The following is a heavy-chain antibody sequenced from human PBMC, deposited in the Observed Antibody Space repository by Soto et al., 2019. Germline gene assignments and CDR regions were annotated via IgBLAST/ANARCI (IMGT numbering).Heavy chain of an antibody. V-gene: IGHV3-21*01. CDR3: ARDGAVYDYGDYVDVAGHYYYYMDV. J-gene: IGHJ6*03. CDR1: GFTFSSYS. CDR2: ISSSSSYI. D-gene: IGHD4-17*01. Sequence: PGGSLRLSCAASGFTFSSYSMNWVRQAPGKGLEWVSSISSSSSYIYYADSVKGRFTISRDNAKNSLYLQMNSLRAEDTAVYYCARDGAVYDYGDYVDVAGHYYYYMDVWGKGTTVTVSS.